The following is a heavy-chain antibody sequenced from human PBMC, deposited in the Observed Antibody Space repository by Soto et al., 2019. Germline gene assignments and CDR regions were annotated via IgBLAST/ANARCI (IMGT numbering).Heavy chain of an antibody. CDR3: TRLPWADYGGIFDP. V-gene: IGHV4-59*01. CDR1: GGSISSYY. J-gene: IGHJ5*02. D-gene: IGHD4-17*01. Sequence: QVQLQESGPGLVKPSETLSLTCTVSGGSISSYYWSWIRQPPGKGLEWIGYIYYSGSTNYNPSLKTRVTISVDTSKNPFSLKLSSVTAADTAMYYCTRLPWADYGGIFDPWGQGTLVTVSS. CDR2: IYYSGST.